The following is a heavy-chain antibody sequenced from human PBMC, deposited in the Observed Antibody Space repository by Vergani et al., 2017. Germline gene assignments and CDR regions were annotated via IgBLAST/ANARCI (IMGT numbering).Heavy chain of an antibody. V-gene: IGHV4-61*10. CDR2: IYYSGST. Sequence: QVQLQESGPGLVKPSQTLSLTCTVSGGSISSGSYYWSWIRQPAGKGLEWIGYIYYSGSTNYNPSLKSRVTISVDTSKNQFSLKLSSVTAADTAVYYCAMTIWGGYSGFSGRGDAFDIWGQGTMVTVSS. D-gene: IGHD5-12*01. CDR1: GGSISSGSYY. J-gene: IGHJ3*02. CDR3: AMTIWGGYSGFSGRGDAFDI.